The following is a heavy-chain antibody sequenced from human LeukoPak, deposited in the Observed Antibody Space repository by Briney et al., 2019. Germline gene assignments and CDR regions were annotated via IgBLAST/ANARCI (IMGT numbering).Heavy chain of an antibody. CDR2: ISSSSSYI. D-gene: IGHD6-13*01. V-gene: IGHV3-21*01. CDR1: GFTFSSYS. CDR3: ARDEYFPGIAAAGLDY. J-gene: IGHJ4*02. Sequence: PGGSLRPSCAASGFTFSSYSMNWVRQAPGKGLEWVSSISSSSSYIYYADSVKGRFTISRDNAKNSLYLQMNSLRAEDTAVYYCARDEYFPGIAAAGLDYWGQGILVTVSS.